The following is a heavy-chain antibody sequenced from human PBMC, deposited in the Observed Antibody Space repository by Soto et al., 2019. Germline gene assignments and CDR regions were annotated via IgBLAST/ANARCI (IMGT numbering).Heavy chain of an antibody. CDR3: ARDDIPGRAVAIYGMDV. CDR1: GFTFSSYT. J-gene: IGHJ6*02. Sequence: GGSLRLSCAASGFTFSSYTMTWVRQAPGKGLEWVSLITENGGTTYNTDFVKGRFTISRDNSKNTLYLQMNSLRAEDTAVYYCARDDIPGRAVAIYGMDVWGQGTTVTVSS. V-gene: IGHV3-23*01. D-gene: IGHD6-19*01. CDR2: ITENGGTT.